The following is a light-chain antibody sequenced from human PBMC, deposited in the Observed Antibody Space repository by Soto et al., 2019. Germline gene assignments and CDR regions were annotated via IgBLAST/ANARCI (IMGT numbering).Light chain of an antibody. Sequence: DIQMTQSPSTLSASVGDRVTITCRAGGGIGDWFCWCQQKPGKAPRLLIYKTSTLESGVPSRFSGSGSETEFTLTINSVQPEDFATYSCQQNFSTPITFGQGTRLEI. J-gene: IGKJ5*01. CDR2: KTS. V-gene: IGKV1-5*03. CDR1: GGIGDW. CDR3: QQNFSTPIT.